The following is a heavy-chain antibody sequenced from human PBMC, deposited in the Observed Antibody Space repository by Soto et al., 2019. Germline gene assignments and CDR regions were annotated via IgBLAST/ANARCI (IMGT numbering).Heavy chain of an antibody. Sequence: SETLSLTCTVSGGSISSYYWSWIRQPPGKGLEWIGYIYYSGSTNYNPSLKSRVTISLDSSKNQFSLNLSSVTAADTAVYYCARHGGYNYNFDFWGQGTLVTVSS. D-gene: IGHD1-1*01. CDR2: IYYSGST. CDR3: ARHGGYNYNFDF. V-gene: IGHV4-59*12. CDR1: GGSISSYY. J-gene: IGHJ4*02.